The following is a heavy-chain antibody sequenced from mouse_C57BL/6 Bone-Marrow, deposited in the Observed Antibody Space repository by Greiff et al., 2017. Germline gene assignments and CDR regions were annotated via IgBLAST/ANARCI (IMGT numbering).Heavy chain of an antibody. V-gene: IGHV3-6*01. CDR3: ARGKLGRGFDY. CDR2: ISDDGSN. Sequence: ESGPGLVKPSQSLSLPCSVTGYSITSGYSWNWIRQFPGNTLEWMGYISDDGSNYYHPSLKNPISITRDTSKNQVFLELNAVTTEDTATYDGARGKLGRGFDYWGQGTTLTVSS. J-gene: IGHJ2*01. D-gene: IGHD4-1*01. CDR1: GYSITSGYS.